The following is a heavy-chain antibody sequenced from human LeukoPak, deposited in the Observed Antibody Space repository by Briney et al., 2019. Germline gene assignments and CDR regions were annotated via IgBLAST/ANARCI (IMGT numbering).Heavy chain of an antibody. D-gene: IGHD3-9*01. CDR3: AGGTGWLIDS. CDR2: IKQDGSEK. J-gene: IGHJ4*02. V-gene: IGHV3-7*01. Sequence: GGSLRLSCVASGITFSRHWMKWVRQAPGKGLEWVANIKQDGSEKFYVDSVKGRFTISRDNAKNSLYLQMSSLRPEDTALYYCAGGTGWLIDSWGQGTLVTVSS. CDR1: GITFSRHW.